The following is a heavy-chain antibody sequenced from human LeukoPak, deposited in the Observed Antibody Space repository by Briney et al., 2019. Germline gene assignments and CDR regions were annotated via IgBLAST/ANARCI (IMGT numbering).Heavy chain of an antibody. D-gene: IGHD5-12*01. CDR2: VSGSGGST. J-gene: IGHJ4*02. CDR1: GFTFSSYA. CDR3: ATYSGYDYFDS. V-gene: IGHV3-23*01. Sequence: GGSLRLSCAASGFTFSSYAMSWVRQAPGKGLEWVSAVSGSGGSTYYADSVKGRFTISRDNAKNSLYLQMNSLRAEDTAVYYCATYSGYDYFDSWGQGTLVTVSS.